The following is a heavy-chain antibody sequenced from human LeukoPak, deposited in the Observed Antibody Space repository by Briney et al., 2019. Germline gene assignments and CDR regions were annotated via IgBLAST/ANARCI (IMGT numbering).Heavy chain of an antibody. D-gene: IGHD2-2*02. Sequence: SETLSLTCTVSGGSISSYYWSWIRQPPGKGLEWIGYIYYSGSTNYNPSLKSRVTISVDTSKNQFSLKLSSVTAADTAVYYCARDPVGCSSTSCYTLTDWGQGTLVTVSS. V-gene: IGHV4-59*01. CDR3: ARDPVGCSSTSCYTLTD. CDR2: IYYSGST. J-gene: IGHJ4*02. CDR1: GGSISSYY.